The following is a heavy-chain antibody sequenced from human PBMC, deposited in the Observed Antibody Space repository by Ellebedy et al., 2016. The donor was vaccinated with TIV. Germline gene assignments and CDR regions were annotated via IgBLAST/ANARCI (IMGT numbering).Heavy chain of an antibody. V-gene: IGHV3-33*07. CDR3: ARDRGDGYYFDY. Sequence: GGSLRLXXAASGSTFSSHGMYWVRQAPGKALEWVAAIWFDGSNRYYGDSVKGRFTISRDNSKKTLYLQMNSLTVGDTAVYYCARDRGDGYYFDYWGQGTLVTVSS. J-gene: IGHJ4*02. D-gene: IGHD2-21*02. CDR1: GSTFSSHG. CDR2: IWFDGSNR.